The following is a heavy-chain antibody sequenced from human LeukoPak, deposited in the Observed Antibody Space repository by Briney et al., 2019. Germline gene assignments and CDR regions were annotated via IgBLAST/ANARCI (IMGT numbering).Heavy chain of an antibody. CDR1: GFTFSNAW. J-gene: IGHJ4*02. Sequence: GGSLRLSCAASGFTFSNAWMSWVRQAPGKGLEWVGRIKSKTDGCTTDYAAAVKGIFTISRDDSKNTLYLQMNSLKTEDTAVYYCTTYRPDVLGKYYFDYWGQGTLVTVSS. CDR3: TTYRPDVLGKYYFDY. D-gene: IGHD1-26*01. V-gene: IGHV3-15*01. CDR2: IKSKTDGCTT.